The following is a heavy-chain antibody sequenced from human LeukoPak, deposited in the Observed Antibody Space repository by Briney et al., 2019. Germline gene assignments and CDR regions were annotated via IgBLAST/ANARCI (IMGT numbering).Heavy chain of an antibody. CDR2: IYYSGST. D-gene: IGHD6-13*01. J-gene: IGHJ5*02. CDR3: ARGREYSSSWYGSGYWAEYNWFDP. V-gene: IGHV4-59*12. CDR1: GGSISSYY. Sequence: SETLSLTCTVSGGSISSYYWSWIRQPPGKGLEWIGYIYYSGSTNYNPSLKSRVTISVDTSKNQFSLRLSSVTAADTAVYYCARGREYSSSWYGSGYWAEYNWFDPWGQGTLVTVSS.